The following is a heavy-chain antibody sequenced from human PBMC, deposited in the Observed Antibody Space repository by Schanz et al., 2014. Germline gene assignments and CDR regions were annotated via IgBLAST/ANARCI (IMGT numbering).Heavy chain of an antibody. D-gene: IGHD2-15*01. V-gene: IGHV3-53*01. J-gene: IGHJ6*02. CDR2: SGSGAST. CDR3: ARDNRQSSGRCRGGSCHPCGMDV. CDR1: GFTVSNSY. Sequence: EVQLVESGGGLVQPGGSLRLSCAASGFTVSNSYIHWVRQAPGKGLEWVSAISGSGASTYYANSVEGRIAIARDNAKSTLYLRMDSMRAEDTAVYYCARDNRQSSGRCRGGSCHPCGMDVWGQGTTVIVSS.